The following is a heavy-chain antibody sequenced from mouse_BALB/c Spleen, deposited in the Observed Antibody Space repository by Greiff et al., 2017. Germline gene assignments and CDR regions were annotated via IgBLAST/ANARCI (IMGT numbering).Heavy chain of an antibody. CDR1: GFTFSSYG. CDR3: ARVRSAWFAY. CDR2: INSNGGST. J-gene: IGHJ3*01. V-gene: IGHV5-6-3*01. Sequence: DVHLVESGGGLVQPGGSLKLSCAASGFTFSSYGMSWVRQTPDKRLELVATINSNGGSTYYPDSVKGRFTISRDNAKNTLYLQMSSLKSEDTAMYYCARVRSAWFAYWGQGTLVTVSA.